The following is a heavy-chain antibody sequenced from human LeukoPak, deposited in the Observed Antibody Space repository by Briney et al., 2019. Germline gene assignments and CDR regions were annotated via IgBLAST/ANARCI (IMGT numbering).Heavy chain of an antibody. J-gene: IGHJ4*02. Sequence: GASVKVSCKASGYTFTGYYMHWLRQAPGQGLEWMGWINPSSGGTNYAQSFQGRVTMARDTSITTAFMELSRLISDDTAVYYCARLRYVGRGYPFDYWGQGTLVTVSS. CDR2: INPSSGGT. D-gene: IGHD3-22*01. V-gene: IGHV1-2*02. CDR3: ARLRYVGRGYPFDY. CDR1: GYTFTGYY.